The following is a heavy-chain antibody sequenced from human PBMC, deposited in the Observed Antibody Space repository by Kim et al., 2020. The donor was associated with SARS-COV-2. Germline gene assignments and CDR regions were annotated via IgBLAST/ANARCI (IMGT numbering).Heavy chain of an antibody. CDR2: FDPEDGAT. CDR3: ATGDYYYDSSGTFYSYYGMDV. CDR1: GYTLTGLS. D-gene: IGHD3-22*01. V-gene: IGHV1-24*01. J-gene: IGHJ6*02. Sequence: ASVKVSCKVSGYTLTGLSMHWVRQAPGKGLEWMGGFDPEDGATNYAQKFQGRVTMTEDTSTDTAYMELSSLRSEDTAVYYCATGDYYYDSSGTFYSYYGMDVWGQGTTVTVSS.